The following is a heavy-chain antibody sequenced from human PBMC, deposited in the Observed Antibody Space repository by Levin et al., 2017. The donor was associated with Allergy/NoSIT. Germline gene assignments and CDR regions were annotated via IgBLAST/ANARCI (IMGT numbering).Heavy chain of an antibody. CDR3: ARMVRYFDWLYDSDYGMDG. CDR2: INHSGST. Sequence: SETLSLTCAVYGGSFSGYYWSWIRQPPGKGLEWIGEINHSGSTNYNPSLKSRVTISVDTSKNQFSLKLSSVTAADTAVYYCARMVRYFDWLYDSDYGMDGWGQGTTVTVSS. D-gene: IGHD3-9*01. J-gene: IGHJ6*02. V-gene: IGHV4-34*01. CDR1: GGSFSGYY.